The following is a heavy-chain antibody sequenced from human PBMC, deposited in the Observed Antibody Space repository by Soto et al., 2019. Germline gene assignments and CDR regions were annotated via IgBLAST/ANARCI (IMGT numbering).Heavy chain of an antibody. CDR1: GYTFTSYG. Sequence: ASVKVSCKASGYTFTSYGISWVRQAPGQGLEWMGWISAYNGNTNYAQKLQGRVTMTTDTSTSTAYMELRSLRSDDTAVYYFARDRVVVVVPAAAYLNWFDPWGQGTLVTVSS. CDR3: ARDRVVVVVPAAAYLNWFDP. D-gene: IGHD2-2*01. CDR2: ISAYNGNT. V-gene: IGHV1-18*01. J-gene: IGHJ5*02.